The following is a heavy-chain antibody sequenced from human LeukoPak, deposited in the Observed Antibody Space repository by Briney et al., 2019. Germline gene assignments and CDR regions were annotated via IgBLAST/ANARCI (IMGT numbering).Heavy chain of an antibody. CDR2: MKQDGSEK. CDR3: ARDKVYGDSFFDY. V-gene: IGHV3-7*04. J-gene: IGHJ4*02. Sequence: GGSLRLSCAASGFTFSNFWMSWVRQAPGKGLEWVANMKQDGSEKFYVDSVKGRFTISRDNANNSLYLQMNSLTAEDTAVYYCARDKVYGDSFFDYWGQGTLVTVSS. D-gene: IGHD4-17*01. CDR1: GFTFSNFW.